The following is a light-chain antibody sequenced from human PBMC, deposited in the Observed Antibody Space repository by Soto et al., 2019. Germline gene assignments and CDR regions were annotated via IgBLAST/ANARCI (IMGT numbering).Light chain of an antibody. CDR2: DTS. V-gene: IGLV3-21*02. CDR3: QVWDSIIDHPV. Sequence: SYELTQPPSVSVAPGQTARITCGGKNIGNKSVHWYQQKPGPAPVLVVYDTSDRPSGTPVRFTGPNPGHTVPLTIRRVEAGDEADYYCQVWDSIIDHPVFGGGTKVTVL. J-gene: IGLJ2*01. CDR1: NIGNKS.